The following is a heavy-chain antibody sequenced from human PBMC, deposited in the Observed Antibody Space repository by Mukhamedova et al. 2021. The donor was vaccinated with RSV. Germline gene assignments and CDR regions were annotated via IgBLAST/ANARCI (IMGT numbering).Heavy chain of an antibody. CDR3: ARRYGDYSYWYFDL. J-gene: IGHJ2*01. V-gene: IGHV5-10-1*01. CDR2: IDPSDSYT. D-gene: IGHD4-17*01. Sequence: MGRIDPSDSYTNYSPSFQGHVTISADKSISTAYLQWSSLKASDTAMYYCARRYGDYSYWYFDLWGRGTLVTVSS.